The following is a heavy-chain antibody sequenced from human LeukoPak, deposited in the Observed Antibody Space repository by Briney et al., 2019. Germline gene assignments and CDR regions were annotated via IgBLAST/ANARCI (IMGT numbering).Heavy chain of an antibody. D-gene: IGHD4-23*01. J-gene: IGHJ5*02. CDR1: GGSISSSNW. Sequence: SGTLSLTCAVSGGSISSSNWWSWVRQPPGKRLEWIGEINHSGSTNYNPSLKSRVTISVDTSKNQFSLKLSSVTAADTAVYYCARLPLRWYGWFDPWGQGTLVTVSS. V-gene: IGHV4-4*02. CDR2: INHSGST. CDR3: ARLPLRWYGWFDP.